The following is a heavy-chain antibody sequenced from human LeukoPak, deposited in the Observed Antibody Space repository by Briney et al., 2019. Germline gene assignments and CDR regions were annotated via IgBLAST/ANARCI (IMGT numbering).Heavy chain of an antibody. Sequence: SVKVSCKASGGTFRNYPISWVRQAPGQGLEWMGGILPIFRMTNHAEKFQGRVTITADESTTTAYLELNSLRSEDTAVYYCAICSSTWSGDRPDSWGQGSLVTVSS. J-gene: IGHJ4*02. D-gene: IGHD2-2*01. CDR3: AICSSTWSGDRPDS. CDR1: GGTFRNYP. V-gene: IGHV1-69*13. CDR2: ILPIFRMT.